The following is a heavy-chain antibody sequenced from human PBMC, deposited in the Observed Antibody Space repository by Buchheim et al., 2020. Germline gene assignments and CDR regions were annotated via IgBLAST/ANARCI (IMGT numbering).Heavy chain of an antibody. V-gene: IGHV3-30*01. J-gene: IGHJ6*02. D-gene: IGHD1-1*01. CDR2: ISYDGTNK. Sequence: QVQLVESGGGVVQPGRSLRLSCAASGFTFSSFAMHWVRQAPGKGLEWVAVISYDGTNKYYADSVKGRFTISRDNSKNTLYLQMNSLRAEDTAVYYCARDRLFTGTYYYYAMDVWGQGTT. CDR3: ARDRLFTGTYYYYAMDV. CDR1: GFTFSSFA.